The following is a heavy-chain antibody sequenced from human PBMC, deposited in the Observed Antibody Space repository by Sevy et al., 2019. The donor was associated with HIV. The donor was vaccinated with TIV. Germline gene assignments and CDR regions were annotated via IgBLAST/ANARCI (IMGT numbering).Heavy chain of an antibody. CDR1: GFTFSSYA. CDR3: AKDLFYCSGGSCYSAFDY. J-gene: IGHJ4*02. Sequence: GGSLRLSCAASGFTFSSYAMSWVRQAPGKGLEWVSAISDSGGSTYYADSVKGRFTISRDNSKNTLYLQMNSLRAEDTAVYYCAKDLFYCSGGSCYSAFDYWGQGTLVTVSS. CDR2: ISDSGGST. D-gene: IGHD2-15*01. V-gene: IGHV3-23*01.